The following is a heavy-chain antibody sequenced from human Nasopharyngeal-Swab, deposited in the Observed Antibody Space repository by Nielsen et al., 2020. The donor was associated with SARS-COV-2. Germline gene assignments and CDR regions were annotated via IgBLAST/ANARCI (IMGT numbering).Heavy chain of an antibody. J-gene: IGHJ4*02. V-gene: IGHV1-58*01. Sequence: SVKVSCQASVFSFTSSAVQSVRQARGQRIEWIGWIVVGSGNTNHAQKFQERVTITRDMSTSTAYTELSSLRSEDTAVYYCAAVINPASGGHWGQGTLVTVSS. D-gene: IGHD1-26*01. CDR1: VFSFTSSA. CDR2: IVVGSGNT. CDR3: AAVINPASGGH.